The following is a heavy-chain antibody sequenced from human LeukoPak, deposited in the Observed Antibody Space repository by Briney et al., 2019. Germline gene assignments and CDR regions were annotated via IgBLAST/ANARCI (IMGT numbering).Heavy chain of an antibody. Sequence: AASVKVSCKTSGYTFTSYGISWVRQAPGQGLEWMGWISAYNGNTNYVQKFRGRVAMTTDTSTSTVYMDLRSLRSDDTAVYYCARDLAPNYYDFWSGYQGYYYMDVWGKGTTVTVSS. V-gene: IGHV1-18*01. CDR1: GYTFTSYG. J-gene: IGHJ6*03. D-gene: IGHD3-3*01. CDR2: ISAYNGNT. CDR3: ARDLAPNYYDFWSGYQGYYYMDV.